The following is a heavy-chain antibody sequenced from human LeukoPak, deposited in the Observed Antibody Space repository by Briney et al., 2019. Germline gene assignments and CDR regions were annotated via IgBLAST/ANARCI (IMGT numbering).Heavy chain of an antibody. J-gene: IGHJ5*02. CDR3: AIGPGENLESHWFDP. CDR1: GGSFSGYY. CDR2: INHSGST. V-gene: IGHV4-34*01. D-gene: IGHD7-27*01. Sequence: TSETLSLTCAGYGGSFSGYYWSWIRQSPGKGLEWIGEINHSGSTNYNPSLKSRVTISVDTSKNQFSLKLSSVTAADTAVYYCAIGPGENLESHWFDPWGQGTLVTVSS.